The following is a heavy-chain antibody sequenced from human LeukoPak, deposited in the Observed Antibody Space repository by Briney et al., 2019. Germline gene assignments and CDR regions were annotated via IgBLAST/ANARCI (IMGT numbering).Heavy chain of an antibody. CDR3: AIMTGPFDP. Sequence: SETLSFTCAVYGGSFSGDYWSWIRQPPGKGLEWIGEINHSGSTNYNPSLKSRVTISVDTSKNQFSLKLSSVTAADTAVYYCAIMTGPFDPWGQGTLVTASS. J-gene: IGHJ5*02. V-gene: IGHV4-34*01. D-gene: IGHD3-9*01. CDR2: INHSGST. CDR1: GGSFSGDY.